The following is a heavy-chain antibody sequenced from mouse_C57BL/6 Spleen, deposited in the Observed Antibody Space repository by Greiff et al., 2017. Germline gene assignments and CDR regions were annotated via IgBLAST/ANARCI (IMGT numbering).Heavy chain of an antibody. J-gene: IGHJ2*01. CDR1: GYTFTSYG. CDR2: IYPRSGNT. CDR3: ARGGIITTVVAPDY. V-gene: IGHV1-81*01. Sequence: VKLQESGAELARPGASVKLSCKASGYTFTSYGISWVKQRTGQGLEWIGEIYPRSGNTYYNEKFKGKATLTADKSSSTAYMELRSLTSEDSAVXFCARGGIITTVVAPDYWGQGTTLTVSS. D-gene: IGHD1-1*01.